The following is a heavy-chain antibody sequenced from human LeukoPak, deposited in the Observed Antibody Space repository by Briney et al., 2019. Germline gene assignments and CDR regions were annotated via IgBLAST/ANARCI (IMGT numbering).Heavy chain of an antibody. J-gene: IGHJ5*02. CDR3: ARGGSGMLGYYDFWSGQAGSQNWFDP. Sequence: SETLSLTCTVSGGSISSGGYYWSWIRQHPGKGLEWIGYIYYSGSTYYNPSLKSRVTISVDTSKNQFSLKLSSVTAADTAVYYYARGGSGMLGYYDFWSGQAGSQNWFDPWGQGTLVTVSS. D-gene: IGHD3-3*01. CDR2: IYYSGST. V-gene: IGHV4-31*03. CDR1: GGSISSGGYY.